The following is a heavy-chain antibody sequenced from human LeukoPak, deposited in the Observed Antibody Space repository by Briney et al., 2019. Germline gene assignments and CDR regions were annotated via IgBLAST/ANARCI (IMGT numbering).Heavy chain of an antibody. D-gene: IGHD3-3*01. CDR2: IYYSGST. J-gene: IGHJ3*01. CDR3: AREAIITVFGGVTLKYIFDV. Sequence: SETLSLTCTVSGGSISSYYWSWIRQPPGKGLEWIGYIYYSGSTNYNPSLKSRVTISVDTSKNQFSLKLSSVTAADTAVYYCAREAIITVFGGVTLKYIFDVWGQGTMVTVSS. CDR1: GGSISSYY. V-gene: IGHV4-59*01.